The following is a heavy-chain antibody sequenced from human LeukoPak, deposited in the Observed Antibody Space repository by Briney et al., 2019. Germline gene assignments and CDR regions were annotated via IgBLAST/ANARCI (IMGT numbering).Heavy chain of an antibody. CDR1: EFTFSNYA. CDR3: AGEPIVTAGIVGYY. V-gene: IGHV3-23*01. D-gene: IGHD2-2*01. CDR2: ISGSGDST. J-gene: IGHJ4*02. Sequence: GGSLRLSCAASEFTFSNYAMSWVRQAPGKGLEWVSAISGSGDSTNYADFVKGRFTISRDNSKNTLYLQMNSLRAEDTAVYYCAGEPIVTAGIVGYYWGQGTLATVSS.